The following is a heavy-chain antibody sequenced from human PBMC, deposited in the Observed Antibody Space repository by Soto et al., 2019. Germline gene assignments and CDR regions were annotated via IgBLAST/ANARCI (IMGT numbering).Heavy chain of an antibody. CDR3: ASTMVRGVFWFDP. Sequence: EVQLVESGGGLVQPGGSLRLSCAASGFTFSSYWMHWVRPAPGKGLVWVSRINSDGSSTSYADSVKGRFTISRDNAKNTQYLQMNRLRAEDTAVYYCASTMVRGVFWFDPWGQGTLVTVSS. CDR1: GFTFSSYW. J-gene: IGHJ5*02. V-gene: IGHV3-74*01. D-gene: IGHD3-10*01. CDR2: INSDGSST.